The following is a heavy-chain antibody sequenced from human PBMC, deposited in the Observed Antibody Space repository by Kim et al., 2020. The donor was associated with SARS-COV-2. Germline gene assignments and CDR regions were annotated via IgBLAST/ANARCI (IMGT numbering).Heavy chain of an antibody. V-gene: IGHV3-64*01. CDR3: ARFDLGGSGSYYRLSNYYYGMDV. D-gene: IGHD3-10*01. CDR1: GFTFSSYA. J-gene: IGHJ6*02. CDR2: ISSNGGST. Sequence: GGSLRLSCAASGFTFSSYAMHWVRQAPGKGLEYVSAISSNGGSTYYANSVKGRFTISRDNSKNTLYLQMGSLRAEDMAVYYCARFDLGGSGSYYRLSNYYYGMDVWGQGTTVTVSS.